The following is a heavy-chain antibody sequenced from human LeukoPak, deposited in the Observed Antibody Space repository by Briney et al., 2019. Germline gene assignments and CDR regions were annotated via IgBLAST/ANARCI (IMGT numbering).Heavy chain of an antibody. D-gene: IGHD3-22*01. V-gene: IGHV3-53*01. CDR2: IYNGGTT. Sequence: PGGSLRLSCAASGFAVSSNYMSWVRQAPGRGLEWVSVIYNGGTTYYADSVKGRFTISRDNSRNTLYLQMNSLRVEDTAVYYCAKIISYDSSGYYKTDDYWGQGTLVTVSS. J-gene: IGHJ4*02. CDR1: GFAVSSNY. CDR3: AKIISYDSSGYYKTDDY.